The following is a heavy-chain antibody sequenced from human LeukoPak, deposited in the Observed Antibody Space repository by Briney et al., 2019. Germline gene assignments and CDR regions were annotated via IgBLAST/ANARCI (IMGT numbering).Heavy chain of an antibody. D-gene: IGHD3-22*01. V-gene: IGHV3-21*01. CDR2: ISSSSSYI. CDR3: ARGSPFYDSNPPEGYGLDYFDY. Sequence: GGSLRFSCAASGFTFSSYSMNWVRQAPGKGLEWVSSISSSSSYIYYADSVKGRFTISRDNAKNSLYLQMNSLRAEDTAVYYCARGSPFYDSNPPEGYGLDYFDYWGQGTLVTVSS. J-gene: IGHJ4*02. CDR1: GFTFSSYS.